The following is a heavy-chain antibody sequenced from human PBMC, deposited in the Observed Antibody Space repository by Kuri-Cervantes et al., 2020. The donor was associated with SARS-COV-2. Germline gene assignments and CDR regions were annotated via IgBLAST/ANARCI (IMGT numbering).Heavy chain of an antibody. CDR1: GGSISTYY. D-gene: IGHD6-19*01. V-gene: IGHV4-59*08. CDR2: ISYSGNT. J-gene: IGHJ4*02. CDR3: ARHVRPHHSSGWYPFDY. Sequence: SETLSLTCTVSGGSISTYYWGWIRQPPGKGLEWIGYISYSGNTNYNPSLNSRVTISLGTSNNQFSLRLTSVTAADTALYYCARHVRPHHSSGWYPFDYWGQGTLVTVSS.